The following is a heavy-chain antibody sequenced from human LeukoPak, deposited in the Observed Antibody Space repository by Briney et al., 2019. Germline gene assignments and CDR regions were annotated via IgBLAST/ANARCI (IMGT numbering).Heavy chain of an antibody. J-gene: IGHJ4*02. Sequence: SVKVSRKASGDIFNRYGFSWVRQAPGQGLEWMGRVIPLLGTADYAQKFQDRVTITADTSATTAYMELRSLRSEDTALYFCARDGDDDILTGYFNYWGQGTLVTVSS. CDR3: ARDGDDDILTGYFNY. D-gene: IGHD3-9*01. V-gene: IGHV1-69*04. CDR1: GDIFNRYG. CDR2: VIPLLGTA.